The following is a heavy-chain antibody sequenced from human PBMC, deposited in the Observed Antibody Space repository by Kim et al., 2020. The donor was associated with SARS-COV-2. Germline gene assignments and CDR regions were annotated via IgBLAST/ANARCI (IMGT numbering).Heavy chain of an antibody. Sequence: TEYAASVRGRFTISRDDSKNSLYVQMNSLKTEYTAVYYCARIKSGSTFDMCGQGTMVTVSS. CDR3: ARIKSGSTFDM. V-gene: IGHV3-72*01. J-gene: IGHJ3*02. CDR2: T. D-gene: IGHD3-3*01.